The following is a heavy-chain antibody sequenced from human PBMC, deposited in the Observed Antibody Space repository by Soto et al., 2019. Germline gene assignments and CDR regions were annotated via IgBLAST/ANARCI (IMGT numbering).Heavy chain of an antibody. CDR1: GGTFSSYA. Sequence: SVKVSCKASGGTFSSYAISWVRQAPGQGLEWMGGIIPIFGTANYAQKFQGRVTITADKSTSTAYMELSSLRSEDTAVYYCASWSGYYTPYGYYYYGMDVWGQVTTVTFSS. V-gene: IGHV1-69*06. CDR2: IIPIFGTA. J-gene: IGHJ6*02. D-gene: IGHD3-3*01. CDR3: ASWSGYYTPYGYYYYGMDV.